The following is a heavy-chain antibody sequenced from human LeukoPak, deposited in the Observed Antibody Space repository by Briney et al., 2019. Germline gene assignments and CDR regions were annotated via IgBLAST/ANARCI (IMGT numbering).Heavy chain of an antibody. CDR2: INPNSGGT. J-gene: IGHJ4*02. V-gene: IGHV1-2*02. D-gene: IGHD1-26*01. CDR1: GYTCTGYY. CDR3: ARGEWGGRFDY. Sequence: GASVKVSCKASGYTCTGYYMHWVRQAPGQGLEWMGWINPNSGGTNYAQQFQGRVTMTRDTSISTAYMELSRLSSDDSAVYNCARGEWGGRFDYWGQGTLVTVSS.